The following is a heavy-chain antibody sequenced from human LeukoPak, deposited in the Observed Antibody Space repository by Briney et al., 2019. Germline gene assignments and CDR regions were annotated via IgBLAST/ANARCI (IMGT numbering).Heavy chain of an antibody. Sequence: GSLRLSCAASGFPFSSYGMHWVRQAPGKGLVRVSRINGDESVASYADSVKGRFTIFRDNAKNTLYLQMNSLRAEDTAVYYCARGPPHTGNYYPGDYWGQGTLVTVSS. J-gene: IGHJ4*02. V-gene: IGHV3-74*01. CDR2: INGDESVA. CDR1: GFPFSSYG. D-gene: IGHD1-26*01. CDR3: ARGPPHTGNYYPGDY.